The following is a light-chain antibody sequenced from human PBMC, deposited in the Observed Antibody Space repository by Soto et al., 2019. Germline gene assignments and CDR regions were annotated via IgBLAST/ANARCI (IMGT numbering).Light chain of an antibody. CDR1: QSVDSN. CDR2: GIS. Sequence: EIVMTQSPGTLSLSPGETATLSCRASQSVDSNYLAWYQQKPGQAPRLLVYGISTRANDIPARFSGSGSGTEFTLTISNLQSEDFVIYYCQQHSKWPITFGQGTRLEMK. V-gene: IGKV3-15*01. J-gene: IGKJ5*01. CDR3: QQHSKWPIT.